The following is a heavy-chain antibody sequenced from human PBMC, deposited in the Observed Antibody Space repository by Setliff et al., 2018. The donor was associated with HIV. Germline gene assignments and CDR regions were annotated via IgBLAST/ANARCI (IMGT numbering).Heavy chain of an antibody. CDR1: GGSISSGSYY. Sequence: PSETLSLTCTVSGGSISSGSYYWNWIRQPAGKGLEWIGRIYTSGSTNYNPSLKSRVTISVDMSKNQFSLKLSSVTAADTAVYYCARVSITYWYSIPRDYYYYMDVWGEGTTVTGSS. V-gene: IGHV4-61*02. D-gene: IGHD2-8*02. CDR3: ARVSITYWYSIPRDYYYYMDV. J-gene: IGHJ6*03. CDR2: IYTSGST.